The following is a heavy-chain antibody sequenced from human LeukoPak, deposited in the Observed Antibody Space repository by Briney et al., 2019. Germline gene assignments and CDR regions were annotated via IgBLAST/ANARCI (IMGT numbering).Heavy chain of an antibody. Sequence: GGSLRLSCAASGFTFSSYAMHWVRQAPGKGLEYVSAISSNGGSTYYANSVKGRFTISRDNSKNTLYLQMNSLRAEDTAVYYCARDYSGSYSLDYWGQGTLVTVSS. CDR3: ARDYSGSYSLDY. D-gene: IGHD1-26*01. V-gene: IGHV3-64*01. CDR1: GFTFSSYA. CDR2: ISSNGGST. J-gene: IGHJ4*02.